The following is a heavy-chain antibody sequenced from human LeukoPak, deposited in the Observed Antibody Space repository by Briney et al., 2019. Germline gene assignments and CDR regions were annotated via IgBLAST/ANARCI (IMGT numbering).Heavy chain of an antibody. CDR3: AGGRVVVPAAMPNWFDP. J-gene: IGHJ5*02. Sequence: GASVKVSCKASGYTFTSYAMHWVRQAPGQRLEWMGWINAGNGNTKYSQKFQGRVTITRDTSASTAYMELSSLRSEDTAVYYCAGGRVVVPAAMPNWFDPWGQGTLVTVSS. V-gene: IGHV1-3*01. CDR2: INAGNGNT. D-gene: IGHD2-2*01. CDR1: GYTFTSYA.